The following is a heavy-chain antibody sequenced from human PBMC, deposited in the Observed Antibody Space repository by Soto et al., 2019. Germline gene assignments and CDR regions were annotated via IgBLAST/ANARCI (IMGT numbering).Heavy chain of an antibody. CDR2: ISYDGKQT. Sequence: GGSLRLSCGAPGVTFKDYGMHWVRQAPGKGLEWVAVISYDGKQTYYADSVKGRFTLFRDNSKNTLYLQMNSLRAEDTAVYYCAASYDSSGWYFDLWGRGTLVTVSS. CDR3: AASYDSSGWYFDL. D-gene: IGHD3-22*01. J-gene: IGHJ2*01. CDR1: GVTFKDYG. V-gene: IGHV3-30*03.